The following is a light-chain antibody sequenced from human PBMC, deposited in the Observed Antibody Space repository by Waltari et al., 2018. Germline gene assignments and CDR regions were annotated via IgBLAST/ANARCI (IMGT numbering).Light chain of an antibody. V-gene: IGLV2-11*01. J-gene: IGLJ1*01. CDR2: DVT. Sequence: QSALTQPRSVSGSPGQSVTISCTGASSDVGGYNYVSWYQQHPGKAPKFIIYDVTKRPSGVPVRFAGSKSGNTASLTISGLQAGDEADYYCCSYAGSRYLFGTGTKVTVL. CDR3: CSYAGSRYL. CDR1: SSDVGGYNY.